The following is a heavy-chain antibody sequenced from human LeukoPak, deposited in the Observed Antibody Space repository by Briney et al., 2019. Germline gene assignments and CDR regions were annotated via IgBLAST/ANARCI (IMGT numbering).Heavy chain of an antibody. CDR1: GFTFSTYN. Sequence: GGSLRLSCAASGFTFSTYNMNWVRQAPGKGLEWVSYITSSSSTIYYADSVKGRFTISRDNAKNSLYLQMNSLRVEDTAVYYCAGGSPYSWFDPWGQGTLVTVSS. CDR3: AGGSPYSWFDP. J-gene: IGHJ5*02. D-gene: IGHD3-16*01. CDR2: ITSSSSTI. V-gene: IGHV3-48*01.